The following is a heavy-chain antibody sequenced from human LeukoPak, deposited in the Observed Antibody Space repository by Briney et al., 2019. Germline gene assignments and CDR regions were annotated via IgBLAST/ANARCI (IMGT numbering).Heavy chain of an antibody. Sequence: PGGSLRLSCAASGFTFSSYGMHWVRLPPGKGLDWVTVISSDGRNEYYADSVKGRFTISRDNSKNTVYLHMNSLRAEDTAVYYCARGLVSGWFFDHWGQGTLVTVSS. D-gene: IGHD6-19*01. CDR3: ARGLVSGWFFDH. CDR2: ISSDGRNE. CDR1: GFTFSSYG. J-gene: IGHJ4*02. V-gene: IGHV3-30*19.